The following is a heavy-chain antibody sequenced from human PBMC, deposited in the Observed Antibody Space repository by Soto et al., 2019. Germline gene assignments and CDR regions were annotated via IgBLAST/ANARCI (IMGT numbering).Heavy chain of an antibody. CDR2: IFYSGHT. Sequence: QVHLQESGPGLVTASGSLSLTCAVSGASISGSHWWSWVRQSPGKGLEWIGEIFYSGHTNYNPSLKSQVTISLNKSTSRFSLTFGSVTAADTAVYSCARGALLYATPVRNWVDSWGQGALVFVSS. CDR1: GASISGSHW. D-gene: IGHD2-8*01. J-gene: IGHJ5*01. V-gene: IGHV4-4*02. CDR3: ARGALLYATPVRNWVDS.